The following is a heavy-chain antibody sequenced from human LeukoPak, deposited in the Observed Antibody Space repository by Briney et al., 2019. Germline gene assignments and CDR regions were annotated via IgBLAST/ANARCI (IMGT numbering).Heavy chain of an antibody. CDR1: GFTFSRYW. CDR3: ARDRRSPPYYYYYMDV. Sequence: PGGSLRLSCAASGFTFSRYWMSWVRQAPGKGLEWVANIKKDGSEKYYVDSVKGRFTISRDNAKNSLYLQMNSLRAEDTAVYYCARDRRSPPYYYYYMDVWGKGTTVTISS. J-gene: IGHJ6*03. CDR2: IKKDGSEK. V-gene: IGHV3-7*01.